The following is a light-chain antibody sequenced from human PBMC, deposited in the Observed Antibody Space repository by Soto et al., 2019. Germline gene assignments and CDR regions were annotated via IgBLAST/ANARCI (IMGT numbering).Light chain of an antibody. CDR1: QGIANY. CDR3: QQYDDLLPT. CDR2: DAS. J-gene: IGKJ2*01. Sequence: DIQMTQSPSSLSASVGDRVTITCQASQGIANYLNLYQQKPGKAPKVLIYDASSLEKGVPSRFSGSGSGTDFTFTISSLQPEDIATYYCQQYDDLLPTFGQGTKLEIK. V-gene: IGKV1-33*01.